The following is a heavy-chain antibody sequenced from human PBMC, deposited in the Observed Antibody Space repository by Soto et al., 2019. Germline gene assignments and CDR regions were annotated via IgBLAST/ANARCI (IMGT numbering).Heavy chain of an antibody. CDR2: IIPIFGTA. V-gene: IGHV1-69*13. J-gene: IGHJ6*02. CDR1: GGTFSSYA. CDR3: ALGYCSGGRCPESYYYYYGMDV. D-gene: IGHD2-15*01. Sequence: SVKVSCKASGGTFSSYAITWVRQAPGQGLEWMGGIIPIFGTANYAQKFQGRVTITADESTSTAYMELSSLRSEDTAVYYCALGYCSGGRCPESYYYYYGMDVWGQGTTVT.